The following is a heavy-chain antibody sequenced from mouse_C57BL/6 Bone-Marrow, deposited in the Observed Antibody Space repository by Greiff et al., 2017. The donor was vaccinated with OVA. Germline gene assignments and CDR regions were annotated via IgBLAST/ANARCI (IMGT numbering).Heavy chain of an antibody. V-gene: IGHV1-63*01. Sequence: LVESGAELVRPGTSVKMSCKASGYTFTNYWIGWAKQRPGHGLEWIGDIYPGGGYTNYNEKFKGKATLTADKSSSTAYMQFSSLTSEDSAIYYCARWDFDYWGQGTTLTVSS. D-gene: IGHD4-1*01. CDR2: IYPGGGYT. J-gene: IGHJ2*01. CDR3: ARWDFDY. CDR1: GYTFTNYW.